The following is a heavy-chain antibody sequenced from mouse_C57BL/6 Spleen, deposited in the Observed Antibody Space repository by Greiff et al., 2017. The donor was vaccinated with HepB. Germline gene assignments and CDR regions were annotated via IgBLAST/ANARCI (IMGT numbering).Heavy chain of an antibody. CDR1: GFSLTSYG. V-gene: IGHV2-2*01. CDR3: ARNSPLYYDYDGNWYFDV. CDR2: IWSGGST. D-gene: IGHD2-4*01. Sequence: QVQLKESGPGLVQPSQSLSITCTVSGFSLTSYGVHWVRQSPGKGLEWLGVIWSGGSTDYNAAFISRLSISKDNSKSQVFFKMNSLQADDTAIYYCARNSPLYYDYDGNWYFDVWGTGTTVTVSS. J-gene: IGHJ1*03.